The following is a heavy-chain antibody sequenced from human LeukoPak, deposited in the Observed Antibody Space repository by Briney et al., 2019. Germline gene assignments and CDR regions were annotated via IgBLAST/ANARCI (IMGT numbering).Heavy chain of an antibody. J-gene: IGHJ4*02. D-gene: IGHD1-26*01. Sequence: GGSLRLSCAASGFTFSSSWMSWVRQAPGKGLEWVANIKQDGSEKYYVDSVKGRFTISRDNARNSLYLQMNGLRAEDTAVYYCAMGGSYWSDSYFDYWGQGTLVTVSS. CDR2: IKQDGSEK. CDR1: GFTFSSSW. CDR3: AMGGSYWSDSYFDY. V-gene: IGHV3-7*01.